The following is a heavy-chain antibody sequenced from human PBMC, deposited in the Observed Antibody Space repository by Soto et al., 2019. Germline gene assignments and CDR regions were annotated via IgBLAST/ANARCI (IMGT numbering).Heavy chain of an antibody. J-gene: IGHJ4*02. CDR1: GFTFSSYG. D-gene: IGHD1-20*01. Sequence: GGSLRLSCAASGFTFSSYGMHWVRQAPGKGLEWVAVISYDGSNKYYADSVKGRFTISRDNSKNTLYLQMNSLRAEDTAVYYCALSGRYYYFDYWGQGTLVTVSS. CDR3: ALSGRYYYFDY. CDR2: ISYDGSNK. V-gene: IGHV3-30*03.